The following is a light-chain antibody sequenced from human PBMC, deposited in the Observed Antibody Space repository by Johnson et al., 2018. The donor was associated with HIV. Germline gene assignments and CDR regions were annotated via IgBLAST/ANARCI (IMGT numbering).Light chain of an antibody. V-gene: IGLV1-51*02. CDR3: GIWDASLSPLYV. Sequence: QSVLTQPPSVSAAPGQRVNISCSGHSSNIENYFVSWYQQLPGAAPRLLIYEDNKRPSGIPDRFSGSKSGAPATLGITGLQTGDEADYYCGIWDASLSPLYVFGTGTTITVL. J-gene: IGLJ1*01. CDR1: SSNIENYF. CDR2: EDN.